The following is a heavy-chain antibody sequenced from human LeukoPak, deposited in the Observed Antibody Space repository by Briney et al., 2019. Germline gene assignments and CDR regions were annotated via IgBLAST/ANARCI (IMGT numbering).Heavy chain of an antibody. V-gene: IGHV4-59*01. Sequence: SETLSLTCTVSGGSISSYYWSWFRQPPGKGLEWIGYIYHSGSTNYNPSLKSRVTISVDTSKNQFSLNLNSVTAADTAVYHCARSGYSGHDFNYWGQGTLVTVSS. J-gene: IGHJ4*02. CDR3: ARSGYSGHDFNY. D-gene: IGHD5-12*01. CDR1: GGSISSYY. CDR2: IYHSGST.